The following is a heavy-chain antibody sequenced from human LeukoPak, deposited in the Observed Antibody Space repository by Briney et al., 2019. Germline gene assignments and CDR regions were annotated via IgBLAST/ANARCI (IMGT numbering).Heavy chain of an antibody. CDR2: INPSDGAT. V-gene: IGHV1-46*01. J-gene: IGHJ6*03. CDR1: GYTFTMYY. Sequence: ASVKVSCKASGYTFTMYYIHWVRQAPGQGLEWMGMINPSDGATTYAQRFQGRVTMTRDMSTTTVYMHLCSLRSEDTAVYFCAGEQRGGLSGSLGGLFASYYTYYYMDVWGRGTTVTVSS. D-gene: IGHD3-16*01. CDR3: AGEQRGGLSGSLGGLFASYYTYYYMDV.